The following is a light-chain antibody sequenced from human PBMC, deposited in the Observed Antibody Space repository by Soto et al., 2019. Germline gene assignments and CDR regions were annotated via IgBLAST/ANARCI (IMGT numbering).Light chain of an antibody. J-gene: IGKJ4*01. Sequence: EIEFTQSPATLSLSPGERVTLSCRTSQSVSKYLAWYQQTPGQAPRLLIYDATNRATGVPARFSGSGSGTAFSLTISSLEPEDFAVYYCQQRSNWPLTFCGGTKVQIK. CDR3: QQRSNWPLT. V-gene: IGKV3-11*01. CDR1: QSVSKY. CDR2: DAT.